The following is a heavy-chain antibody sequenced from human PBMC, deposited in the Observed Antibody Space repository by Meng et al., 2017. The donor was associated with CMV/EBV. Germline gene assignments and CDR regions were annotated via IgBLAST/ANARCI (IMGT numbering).Heavy chain of an antibody. V-gene: IGHV4-38-2*02. J-gene: IGHJ6*02. CDR1: GYSISSGYY. CDR2: IYHSGST. CDR3: ARDTQGAHFWSGYYGYYYYGMDV. D-gene: IGHD3-3*02. Sequence: GSLRLSCTVSGYSISSGYYWGWIRQPPGKGLEWIGSIYHSGSTYYNPSLKSRVTISVDTSKNQFSLKLSSVTAADTAVYYCARDTQGAHFWSGYYGYYYYGMDVWGQGTTVTVSS.